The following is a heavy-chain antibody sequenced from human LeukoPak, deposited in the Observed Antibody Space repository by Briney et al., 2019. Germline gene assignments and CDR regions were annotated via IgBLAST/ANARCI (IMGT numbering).Heavy chain of an antibody. CDR2: INPNSGGT. J-gene: IGHJ4*02. CDR3: ARGSYQTIFGVVQQTLFDY. CDR1: GYTFTGYY. V-gene: IGHV1-2*06. Sequence: ASVKVSCKASGYTFTGYYMHWVRQAPGQGLEWMGRINPNSGGTNYAQKFQGRVTMTRDTSISTAYMELSSLRSEDTAVYYCARGSYQTIFGVVQQTLFDYWGQGTLVTVSS. D-gene: IGHD3-3*01.